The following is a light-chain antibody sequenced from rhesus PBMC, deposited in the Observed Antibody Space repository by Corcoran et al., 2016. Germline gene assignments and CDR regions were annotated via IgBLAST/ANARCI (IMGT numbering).Light chain of an antibody. V-gene: IGLV2S7*01. CDR3: CSYTITSSFAV. J-gene: IGLJ6*01. CDR2: EVS. Sequence: QSAPSQPPSVSGSPGQSVTISCTGTSSDVGGYNYVSWYQHHPGNAPKLMIYEVSKRPSGVSDRFSGSKSGNTASLTISGLQAEDEADYYCCSYTITSSFAVFGSGTKLTVL. CDR1: SSDVGGYNY.